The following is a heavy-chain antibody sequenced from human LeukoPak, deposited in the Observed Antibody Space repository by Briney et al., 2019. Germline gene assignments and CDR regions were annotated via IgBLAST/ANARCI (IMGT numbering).Heavy chain of an antibody. V-gene: IGHV4-59*01. CDR1: GDSIRTNY. CDR2: ISYSGST. CDR3: AGPYYYGMDV. Sequence: PSETLSLTCTVSGDSIRTNYWTWIRQPPGKGLEWIGYISYSGSTNYNPSLKSRVTISVDTSKNQFSLKLSSVTAADTAVYYCAGPYYYGMDVWGQGTTVTVSS. J-gene: IGHJ6*02.